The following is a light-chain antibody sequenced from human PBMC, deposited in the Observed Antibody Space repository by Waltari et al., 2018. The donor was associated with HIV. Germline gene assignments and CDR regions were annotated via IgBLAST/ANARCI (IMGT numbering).Light chain of an antibody. CDR3: QQYGTTPWT. J-gene: IGKJ1*01. CDR1: QSVSSNY. Sequence: ENVLTQSPGSMSLSPGERATLSCRASQSVSSNYLAWYQQTPGQAPRLLIYGASNRATGIPERFSGSGSGTDFTLTISRLEPEDFAVYYCQQYGTTPWTFGQGTKVEV. CDR2: GAS. V-gene: IGKV3-20*01.